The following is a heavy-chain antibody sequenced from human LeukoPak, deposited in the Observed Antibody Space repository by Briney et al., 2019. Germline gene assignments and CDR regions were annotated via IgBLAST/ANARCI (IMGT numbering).Heavy chain of an antibody. CDR3: ARDPFLGFWSGYFGY. CDR2: IYHTGST. D-gene: IGHD3-3*01. V-gene: IGHV4-59*01. J-gene: IGHJ4*02. CDR1: GGSISRYY. Sequence: SETLSLTCTVSGGSISRYYWNWIRQSPGKGLEWIGYIYHTGSTRYNPSLKGRVTLSVDTSKNQFSLNLNSVTAADTAVYYCARDPFLGFWSGYFGYWGQGIVVTVSS.